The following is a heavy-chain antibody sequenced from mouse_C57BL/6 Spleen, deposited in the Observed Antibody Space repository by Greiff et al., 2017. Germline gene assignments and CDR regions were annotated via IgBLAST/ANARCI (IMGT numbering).Heavy chain of an antibody. CDR2: INPNSGST. V-gene: IGHV1-64*01. J-gene: IGHJ3*01. Sequence: QVQLQQPGAELVKPGASVKLSCKASGYTFTSYWMHWVQQRPGQGLEWIGMINPNSGSTNYNEKFKSKATLTVDKANSTAYMQLSILTSEDSAVYYCAGDGPLAYWGQGTLVTVSA. CDR1: GYTFTSYW. CDR3: AGDGPLAY. D-gene: IGHD2-3*01.